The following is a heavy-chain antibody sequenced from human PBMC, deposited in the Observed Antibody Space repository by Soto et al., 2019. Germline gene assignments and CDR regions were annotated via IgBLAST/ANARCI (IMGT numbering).Heavy chain of an antibody. J-gene: IGHJ4*02. Sequence: EVQLVESGGGLVQPGGSLRLSGAASGFTFSSYAMHWVRQAPGKGLEYVSAISSNGGSTYDANSVKGRFTISRDNSKNTLYLQMGSLRAEDMAVYYCARAIAGYYGSGSYSFDYWGQGTLVTVSS. D-gene: IGHD3-10*01. CDR1: GFTFSSYA. V-gene: IGHV3-64*01. CDR3: ARAIAGYYGSGSYSFDY. CDR2: ISSNGGST.